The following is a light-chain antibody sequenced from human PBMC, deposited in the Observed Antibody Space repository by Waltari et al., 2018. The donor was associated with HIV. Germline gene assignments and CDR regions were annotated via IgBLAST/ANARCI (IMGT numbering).Light chain of an antibody. CDR2: RNN. Sequence: QSALTQPPSVSGTPGQWVSISCSGSTSNIGSNYVYWYQHLPGTAPKLVIYRNNQRPSGVPDRFSGSKSGTSASLAISGLRSEDEADYYCATWDDSLSGPVFGGGTKLTVL. V-gene: IGLV1-47*01. J-gene: IGLJ2*01. CDR3: ATWDDSLSGPV. CDR1: TSNIGSNY.